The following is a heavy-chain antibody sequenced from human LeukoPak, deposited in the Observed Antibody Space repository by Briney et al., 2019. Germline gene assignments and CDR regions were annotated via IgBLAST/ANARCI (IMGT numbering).Heavy chain of an antibody. CDR1: GCSISSGSYY. V-gene: IGHV4-61*02. Sequence: SQTLSLTCTVSGCSISSGSYYWRCIRQPAGKGLEWIGSIYASGSTNYNPSLKSRVTISVDTSKNQFSLKLSSGTAADTAVYYCASTKPGYSSGWPRNYYYYYMDVWGKGTTVTVSS. J-gene: IGHJ6*03. CDR2: IYASGST. D-gene: IGHD6-19*01. CDR3: ASTKPGYSSGWPRNYYYYYMDV.